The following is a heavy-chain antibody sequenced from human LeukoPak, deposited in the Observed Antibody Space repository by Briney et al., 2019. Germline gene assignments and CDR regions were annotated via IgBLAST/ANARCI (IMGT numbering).Heavy chain of an antibody. J-gene: IGHJ3*02. Sequence: PSETLSLTCSFSGGSISNYYWNWIRQPAGEGLEWIGRIYTSGTTNYNPSLKSRVTMSLDTSKNQFSLKLTSVTAADTAVYYCARAYDDAFDIWGQGTVVTVSS. D-gene: IGHD3-22*01. CDR2: IYTSGTT. V-gene: IGHV4-4*07. CDR3: ARAYDDAFDI. CDR1: GGSISNYY.